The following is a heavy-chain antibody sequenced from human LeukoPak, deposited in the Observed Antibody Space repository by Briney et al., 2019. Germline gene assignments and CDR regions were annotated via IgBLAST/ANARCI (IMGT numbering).Heavy chain of an antibody. D-gene: IGHD3-3*01. CDR1: GFTVRNNY. V-gene: IGHV3-74*01. Sequence: PGGSLRLACEASGFTVRNNYMTWVRQAPGKGLEWVSRINTDGSSTSYADSVKGRFAISRDNAKNTLYLQMNSLRAEDTAVFYCARAVRWRMEYYFDYWGQGTLVTVSS. J-gene: IGHJ4*02. CDR3: ARAVRWRMEYYFDY. CDR2: INTDGSST.